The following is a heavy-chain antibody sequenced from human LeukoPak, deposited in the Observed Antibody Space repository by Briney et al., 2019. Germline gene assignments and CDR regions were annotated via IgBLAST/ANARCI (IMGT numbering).Heavy chain of an antibody. CDR1: GYTFSSYD. Sequence: ASVKVSCKASGYTFSSYDISWVRQARGQGLEWMGWVSANNGDTKHAQKFQGRVTMTTDTSTSTAYMELRSLRSDDTAVYYCAREPAAARFDHWGQGTLVTVSS. CDR2: VSANNGDT. D-gene: IGHD6-13*01. CDR3: AREPAAARFDH. V-gene: IGHV1-18*01. J-gene: IGHJ4*02.